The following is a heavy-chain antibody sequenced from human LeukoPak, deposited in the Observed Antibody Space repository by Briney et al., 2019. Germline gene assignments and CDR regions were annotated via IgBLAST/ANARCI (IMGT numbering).Heavy chain of an antibody. D-gene: IGHD6-13*01. V-gene: IGHV4-59*01. CDR1: GGSIGSFF. CDR2: IHYSGST. CDR3: ARGGSTWYADY. J-gene: IGHJ4*02. Sequence: SETLSLTCTVSGGSIGSFFWSWIRQPAGKGLEWIGYIHYSGSTNYNPSLKSRVTMSIDTSKNQFSLRVTSVTAADTAVYYCARGGSTWYADYWGQGTLVTVSS.